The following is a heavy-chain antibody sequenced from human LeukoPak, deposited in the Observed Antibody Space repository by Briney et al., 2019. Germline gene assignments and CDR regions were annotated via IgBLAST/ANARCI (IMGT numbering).Heavy chain of an antibody. CDR3: ASSLDTAMVLN. J-gene: IGHJ4*02. D-gene: IGHD5-18*01. Sequence: ASVKVSCKASGYTFTSYYMHWVRQAPGQGLEWMGRIIPILGIANYAQKFQGRVTITADKSTSTAYMELSSLRSEDTAVYYCASSLDTAMVLNWGQGTLVTVSS. CDR1: GYTFTSYY. CDR2: IIPILGIA. V-gene: IGHV1-69*02.